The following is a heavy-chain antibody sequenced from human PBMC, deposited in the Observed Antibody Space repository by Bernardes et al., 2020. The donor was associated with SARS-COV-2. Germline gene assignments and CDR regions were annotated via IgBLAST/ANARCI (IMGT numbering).Heavy chain of an antibody. CDR2: ISYDGSNK. Sequence: GGSLRLSCAASGFTFSSYGMHWVRQAPGKGLEWVAVISYDGSNKYYADSVKGRFTISRDNSKNTLYLQMNSLRAEDTAVYYCATYLVEMAQADYWGQGTLVTVSP. D-gene: IGHD2-2*01. CDR3: ATYLVEMAQADY. CDR1: GFTFSSYG. J-gene: IGHJ4*02. V-gene: IGHV3-30*03.